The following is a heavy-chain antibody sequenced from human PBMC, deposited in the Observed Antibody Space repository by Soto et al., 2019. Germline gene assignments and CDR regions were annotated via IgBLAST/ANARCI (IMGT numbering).Heavy chain of an antibody. V-gene: IGHV4-31*03. J-gene: IGHJ4*02. Sequence: QVQLQESGPGLVKPSDTLSPTCNVPGGSFNNGGQYWGGIRQHPGKAREWIGYIHYRGGTSYNPSLKSRCSIALDASGHHFSPKLTSVTAADTAVYYCARCRDAFGFDSWGEGALVTVSS. CDR2: IHYRGGT. D-gene: IGHD2-15*01. CDR1: GGSFNNGGQY. CDR3: ARCRDAFGFDS.